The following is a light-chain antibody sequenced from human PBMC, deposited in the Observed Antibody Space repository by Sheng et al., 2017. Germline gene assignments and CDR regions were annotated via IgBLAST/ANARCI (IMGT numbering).Light chain of an antibody. CDR3: QKYNSAFT. V-gene: IGKV1-27*01. J-gene: IGKJ3*01. CDR1: QGISNS. Sequence: DIQMTQSPSSLSASVGDRVTITCRASQGISNSLAWYQYKPGKVPKVLIYAASALQSGVPSRFSCSGSGTDFTLTISSLQPEDVATYYCQKYNSAFTFGPGTKVDLK. CDR2: AAS.